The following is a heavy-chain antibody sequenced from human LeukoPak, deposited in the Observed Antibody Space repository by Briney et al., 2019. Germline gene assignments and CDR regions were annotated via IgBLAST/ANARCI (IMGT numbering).Heavy chain of an antibody. CDR3: AHRRTNYYDFWSVYYFDY. Sequence: SGPTLVKPTQTLTLTCTFSGFSLSTSGVGVGWIRQPPGKALEWLALIYWNDDKRYSPSLKSRLTITKDTSKNQVVLTMTNMDPVDTATCYCAHRRTNYYDFWSVYYFDYWGQGTLVTVSS. D-gene: IGHD3-3*01. V-gene: IGHV2-5*01. J-gene: IGHJ4*02. CDR1: GFSLSTSGVG. CDR2: IYWNDDK.